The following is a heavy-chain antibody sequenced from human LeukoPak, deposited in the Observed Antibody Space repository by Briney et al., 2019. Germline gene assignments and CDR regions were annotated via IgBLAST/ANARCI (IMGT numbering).Heavy chain of an antibody. D-gene: IGHD2-15*01. CDR3: ARALRDLVESPRADYMYY. V-gene: IGHV4-4*07. J-gene: IGHJ6*03. CDR1: GGSISSCY. Sequence: SETLSLTCTVSGGSISSCYWSWIPQPAGQGLKWIGRICTSGSTNYNPSLKSRVTMSVDTSKNQFSLKLSSVTAADTDGYYGARALRDLVESPRADYMYYWRKDTRLTVS. CDR2: ICTSGST.